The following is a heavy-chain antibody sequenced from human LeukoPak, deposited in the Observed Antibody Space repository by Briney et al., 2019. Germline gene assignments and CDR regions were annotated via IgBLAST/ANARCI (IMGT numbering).Heavy chain of an antibody. D-gene: IGHD1-26*01. J-gene: IGHJ4*02. CDR2: MYHSGST. CDR1: GGSISSSNW. V-gene: IGHV4-4*02. CDR3: AREREVLCRYFDY. Sequence: PSETLSLTCAVSGGSISSSNWWSWVRQPPGKGLEWIGEMYHSGSTNYNPSLKSRVTMSVDKPKNQFSLKLSSVTAADTAVYYCAREREVLCRYFDYWGQGTLVTVSS.